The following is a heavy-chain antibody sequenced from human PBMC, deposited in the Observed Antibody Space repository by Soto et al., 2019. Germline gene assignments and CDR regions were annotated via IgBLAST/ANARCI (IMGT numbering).Heavy chain of an antibody. J-gene: IGHJ3*02. Sequence: QLHLVQSGAVVKKPGASVTVSCSASGYPVTAYYMHWVRQAPGRGLEWMGGINPATGAAKYTQTFPGRVPLTRGTFPSTVFLELGGLTSEDTAVFYCARGGGVGVAGSAAFDMWGQGTLVTVSS. CDR3: ARGGGVGVAGSAAFDM. V-gene: IGHV1-2*02. CDR2: INPATGAA. CDR1: GYPVTAYY. D-gene: IGHD3-3*01.